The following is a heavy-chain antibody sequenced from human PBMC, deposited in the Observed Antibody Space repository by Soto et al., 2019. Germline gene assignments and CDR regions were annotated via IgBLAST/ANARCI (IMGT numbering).Heavy chain of an antibody. CDR3: ARANVVVPAATGC. J-gene: IGHJ4*02. D-gene: IGHD2-2*01. CDR2: INSDGSST. Sequence: GGSLRLSWAASGFTFSSYWMHWVRQAPGKGLVWVSRINSDGSSTSYADSVKGRFTISRDNAKKTLYLQMNSLRAEDTAVYYCARANVVVPAATGCWGKGTLVTVSS. V-gene: IGHV3-74*01. CDR1: GFTFSSYW.